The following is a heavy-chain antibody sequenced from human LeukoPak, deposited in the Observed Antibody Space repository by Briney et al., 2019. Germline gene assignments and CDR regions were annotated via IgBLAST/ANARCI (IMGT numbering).Heavy chain of an antibody. CDR1: GGSISRYY. CDR2: IYYSGST. CDR3: ATGGSPGYSYDKYFQH. D-gene: IGHD5-18*01. Sequence: SETPSLTCTVSGGSISRYYWSWIRQPPGKALEWIGYIYYSGSTNYNPSLKSRVTISVDTSKNQFSLKLSSVTAADTAVYYCATGGSPGYSYDKYFQHWGQGTLVTVSS. V-gene: IGHV4-59*01. J-gene: IGHJ1*01.